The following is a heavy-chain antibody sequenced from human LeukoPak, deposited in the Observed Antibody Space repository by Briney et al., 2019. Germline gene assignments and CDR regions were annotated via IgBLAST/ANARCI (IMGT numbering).Heavy chain of an antibody. CDR2: IIPILGIA. D-gene: IGHD2-2*01. CDR3: ASSGDIVVVPAAEAYYYGMDV. J-gene: IGHJ6*02. V-gene: IGHV1-69*04. CDR1: GYTFVTYG. Sequence: ASVKVSCKTSGYTFVTYGISWVRQAPGQGLEWMGRIIPILGIANYAQKFQGRVTITADKSTSTAYMELSSLRSEDTAVYYCASSGDIVVVPAAEAYYYGMDVWGQGTTVTVSS.